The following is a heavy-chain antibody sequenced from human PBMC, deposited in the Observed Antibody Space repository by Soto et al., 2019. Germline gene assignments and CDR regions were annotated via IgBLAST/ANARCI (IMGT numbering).Heavy chain of an antibody. CDR3: ARGLYNPSDY. D-gene: IGHD1-20*01. V-gene: IGHV1-3*01. CDR1: GYTFTSYA. Sequence: QVQLVQSGAEVKKPGASVKVSCKASGYTFTSYAIHWVRQATGQRLEWMGWINAGNGNTKYSQKFQARVTITRDTSASTAYMELSSLRSEDTAVYYCARGLYNPSDYWGQGTLVTVSS. CDR2: INAGNGNT. J-gene: IGHJ4*02.